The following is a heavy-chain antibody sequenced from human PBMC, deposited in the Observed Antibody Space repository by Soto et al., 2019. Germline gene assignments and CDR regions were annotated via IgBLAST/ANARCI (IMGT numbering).Heavy chain of an antibody. CDR3: ARGVGSGSYYNQYNWFDP. Sequence: QVQLVQSGGEVKKPGASVKVSCKASGYTFTNYGISWVRQAPGQGLEWMGWINVYNGNTKYAQKVQGRVTMTTDTSTSTAYMELRILRSDATAVYYCARGVGSGSYYNQYNWFDPWGQVTLVTVSS. J-gene: IGHJ5*02. CDR2: INVYNGNT. CDR1: GYTFTNYG. D-gene: IGHD3-10*01. V-gene: IGHV1-18*01.